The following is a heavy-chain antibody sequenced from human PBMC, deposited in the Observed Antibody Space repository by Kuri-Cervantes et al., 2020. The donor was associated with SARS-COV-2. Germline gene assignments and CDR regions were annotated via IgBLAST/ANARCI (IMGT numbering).Heavy chain of an antibody. CDR1: GFTFSDHY. J-gene: IGHJ4*02. D-gene: IGHD6-19*01. V-gene: IGHV3-72*01. Sequence: GGSLRLSCAASGFTFSDHYMDWVRQAPGKGLEWFGRTRNKANSYTTEYAASVKGRFTISRDDSKTSLYLQMNSLKTEDTAVYYCASAVAGLFDYWGQGALVTVSS. CDR2: TRNKANSYTT. CDR3: ASAVAGLFDY.